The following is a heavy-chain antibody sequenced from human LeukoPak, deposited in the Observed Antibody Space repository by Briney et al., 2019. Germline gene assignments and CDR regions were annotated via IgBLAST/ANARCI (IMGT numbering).Heavy chain of an antibody. Sequence: ASVKVSCKASGYTFTGYYMHWVRQAPGQGLEWMGWINPNSGGTNYAQKFQGWVTMTRDTSISTAYMELSRLRSDDTAVYYCARAGRSGSSGYYYYGMDVWGQGTTVTVSS. CDR3: ARAGRSGSSGYYYYGMDV. V-gene: IGHV1-2*04. CDR1: GYTFTGYY. D-gene: IGHD1-26*01. J-gene: IGHJ6*02. CDR2: INPNSGGT.